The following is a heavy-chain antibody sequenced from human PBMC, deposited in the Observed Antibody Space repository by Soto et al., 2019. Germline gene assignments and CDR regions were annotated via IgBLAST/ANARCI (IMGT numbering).Heavy chain of an antibody. CDR3: VKDNIQTKAVAGTFDY. Sequence: GGSLRLSCSASGFTFSSYAMHWVRQAPGKGLEYVSAISSNGGSTYYADSVKGRFTISRDNSKNTLYLQMSSLRAEDTAVYYCVKDNIQTKAVAGTFDYCGQGTLVTVSS. CDR1: GFTFSSYA. J-gene: IGHJ4*02. CDR2: ISSNGGST. V-gene: IGHV3-64D*06. D-gene: IGHD6-19*01.